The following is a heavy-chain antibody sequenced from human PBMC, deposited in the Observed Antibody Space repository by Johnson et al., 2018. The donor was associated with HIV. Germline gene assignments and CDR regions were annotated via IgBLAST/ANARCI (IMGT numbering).Heavy chain of an antibody. CDR2: IWYDGSNK. Sequence: QVQLVESGGGVVQPGRSLRLSCAASGFTFSSYGMHWVRQAPGKGLECVAVIWYDGSNKYYADSVKGRFTISRDNSKNTLYLQMNSLRVEDTAVYYCAKSPGKDHGGNSGAFDIWGQGTMVTVSS. V-gene: IGHV3-33*06. J-gene: IGHJ3*02. CDR3: AKSPGKDHGGNSGAFDI. D-gene: IGHD4-23*01. CDR1: GFTFSSYG.